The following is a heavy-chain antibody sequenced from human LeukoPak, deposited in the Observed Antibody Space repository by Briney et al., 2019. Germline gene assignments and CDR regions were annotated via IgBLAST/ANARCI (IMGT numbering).Heavy chain of an antibody. CDR2: IYYSVST. D-gene: IGHD4-17*01. V-gene: IGHV4-31*03. J-gene: IGHJ4*02. CDR1: GGSIISGGYY. CDR3: ARSDYGDYSHLFDY. Sequence: SETLSLTCTVSGGSIISGGYYWSWIRQHPGKCLEWIGYIYYSVSTYYNPALKSRVTISVDTSKNQFSLKLSSVTAADTAVYYCARSDYGDYSHLFDYWGQGTLVTVSS.